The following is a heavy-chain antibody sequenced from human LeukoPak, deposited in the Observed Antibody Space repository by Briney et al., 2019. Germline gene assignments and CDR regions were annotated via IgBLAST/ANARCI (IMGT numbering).Heavy chain of an antibody. CDR2: IKEDGSEK. J-gene: IGHJ4*02. CDR3: ARTGSSVHFDY. V-gene: IGHV3-7*01. CDR1: GFTFSSYW. Sequence: GGSLRLSCAASGFTFSSYWMSWVRQAPGRGLEWVANIKEDGSEKYYVDSMRGRFTISRDKAKNSLYLQMNSLRAEDTAVYYCARTGSSVHFDYWGQGTLVTVSS. D-gene: IGHD2-15*01.